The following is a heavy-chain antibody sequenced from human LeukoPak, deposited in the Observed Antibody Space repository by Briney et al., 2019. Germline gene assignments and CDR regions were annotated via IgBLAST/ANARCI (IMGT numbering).Heavy chain of an antibody. J-gene: IGHJ4*02. V-gene: IGHV3-21*01. CDR3: ARKNYGDYVLDY. Sequence: KTGGSLRLSCAASGFTFSSYSMNWVRQAPGKGLEWVSSISSSSSYIYYADSVKGRFTISRDNAKNSLYLQMNSLRAEGTAVYYCARKNYGDYVLDYWGQGTLVTVSS. CDR1: GFTFSSYS. CDR2: ISSSSSYI. D-gene: IGHD4-17*01.